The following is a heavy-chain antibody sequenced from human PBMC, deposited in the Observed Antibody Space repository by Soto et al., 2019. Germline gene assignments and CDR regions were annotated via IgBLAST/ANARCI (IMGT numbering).Heavy chain of an antibody. D-gene: IGHD6-6*01. CDR3: ARGSIAARRGGGNFDY. V-gene: IGHV4-34*01. CDR1: GGSFSGYY. Sequence: QVQLQQWGAGLLKPSETLSLTCAVYGGSFSGYYWSWIRQPPGKGLEWIGEINHSGSTNYNPSLKSRVTISVDTSKNQFSLKXSSXTAADTAVYYCARGSIAARRGGGNFDYWGQGTLVTVSS. J-gene: IGHJ4*02. CDR2: INHSGST.